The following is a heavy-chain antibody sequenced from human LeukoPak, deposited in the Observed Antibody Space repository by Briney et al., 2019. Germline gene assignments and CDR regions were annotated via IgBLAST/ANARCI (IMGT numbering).Heavy chain of an antibody. Sequence: SETLSLTCAVSGYSISSSYYWGWIRQPPGKGLEWIGSIYYSGSTYYNPSLKSRVTISVDTSKNQFSLKLSSVTAADTAVYYCARHSSYSTAYWGQGTLVTVSS. CDR1: GYSISSSYY. CDR2: IYYSGST. CDR3: ARHSSYSTAY. V-gene: IGHV4-38-2*01. J-gene: IGHJ4*02. D-gene: IGHD3-10*01.